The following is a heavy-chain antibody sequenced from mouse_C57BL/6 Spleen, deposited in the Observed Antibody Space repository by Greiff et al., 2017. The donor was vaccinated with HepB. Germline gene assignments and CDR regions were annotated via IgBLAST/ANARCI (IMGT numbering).Heavy chain of an antibody. D-gene: IGHD2-1*01. J-gene: IGHJ3*01. V-gene: IGHV1-69*01. Sequence: QVQLQQPGAELVMPGASVKLSCKASGYTFTSYWMHWVKQRPGQVLEWIGEIDPSDSYTNYNQKFKGKSTLTVDKSSSTAYMQLSSLTSEDSAVYYCARGDYGNYVWFAYWGQGTLVTVSA. CDR2: IDPSDSYT. CDR3: ARGDYGNYVWFAY. CDR1: GYTFTSYW.